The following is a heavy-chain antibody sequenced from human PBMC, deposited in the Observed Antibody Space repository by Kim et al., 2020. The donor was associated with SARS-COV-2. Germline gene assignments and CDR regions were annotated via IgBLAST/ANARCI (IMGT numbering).Heavy chain of an antibody. V-gene: IGHV3-33*01. J-gene: IGHJ4*02. CDR2: SKK. Sequence: SKKYYADRGNGRVRISRYNSKNTLDLQMNSLVAWDTAVYYCARDLAYFDYWGQGTLVTVSS. CDR3: ARDLAYFDY. D-gene: IGHD3-3*02.